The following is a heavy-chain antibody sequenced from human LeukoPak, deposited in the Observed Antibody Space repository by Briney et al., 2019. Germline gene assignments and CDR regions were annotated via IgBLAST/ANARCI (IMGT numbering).Heavy chain of an antibody. Sequence: GGSLRLSCAASGFTVSSNYMNWVRQAPGKGLEWVSYISSSGSTIYYADSVKGRFTISRDKAKNSLYLQMNSLRSEDTAVYYCARGRSRDGYNYYWYFDLWGRGTLVTVSS. J-gene: IGHJ2*01. D-gene: IGHD5-24*01. V-gene: IGHV3-48*01. CDR2: ISSSGSTI. CDR3: ARGRSRDGYNYYWYFDL. CDR1: GFTVSSNY.